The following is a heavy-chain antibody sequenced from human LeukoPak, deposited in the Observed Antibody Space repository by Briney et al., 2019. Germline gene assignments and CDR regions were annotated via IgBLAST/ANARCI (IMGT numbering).Heavy chain of an antibody. Sequence: PGGSLRLSCAASGFTFSNYAMTWVRQAPGKGLEWVSTISTSDGSTYYADSVKGRFTISRDNSKNTLYLQMNSLRAEDTAVYYCAREDSSSWLFDYWGQGTLVTVSS. CDR1: GFTFSNYA. D-gene: IGHD6-13*01. V-gene: IGHV3-23*01. CDR3: AREDSSSWLFDY. J-gene: IGHJ4*02. CDR2: ISTSDGST.